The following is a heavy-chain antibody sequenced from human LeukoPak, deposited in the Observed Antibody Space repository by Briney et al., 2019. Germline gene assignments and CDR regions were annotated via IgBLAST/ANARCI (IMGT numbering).Heavy chain of an antibody. CDR3: ARVAITMVRGVSLDY. D-gene: IGHD3-10*01. CDR2: IYYSGST. CDR1: GGSISSYY. V-gene: IGHV4-59*12. J-gene: IGHJ4*02. Sequence: SETLSLTCTVSGGSISSYYWSWLRQPPGKGLEWIGYIYYSGSTNYNPSLKSRVTISVDKSKNQFSLKLSSVTAADTAVYYCARVAITMVRGVSLDYWGQGTLVTVSS.